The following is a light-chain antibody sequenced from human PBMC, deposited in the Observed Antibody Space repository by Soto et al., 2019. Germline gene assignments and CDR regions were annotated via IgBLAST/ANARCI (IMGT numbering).Light chain of an antibody. CDR1: QSINSW. CDR3: QHYNSYWT. V-gene: IGKV1-5*01. CDR2: DAS. Sequence: DIQMTQSPSTLSASVGDRVTITCRASQSINSWLAWYQQKPGKAPQILIYDASTLKGGVPSRFSASGSGTEFTLTISSLQPDDFATYYCQHYNSYWTFGQGTKVDIK. J-gene: IGKJ1*01.